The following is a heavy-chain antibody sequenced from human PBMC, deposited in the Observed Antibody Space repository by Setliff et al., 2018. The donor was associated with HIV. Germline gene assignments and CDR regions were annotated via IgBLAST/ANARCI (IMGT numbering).Heavy chain of an antibody. CDR2: IWYDGSNK. CDR1: GFTFSSYG. J-gene: IGHJ4*02. Sequence: GGSLRLSCAASGFTFSSYGMHWVRQAPGKGLEWVAVIWYDGSNKYYADSVKGRFTISRDNSKNTLYLQMNSLRAEDTAVYYCARRRVGATTDYWGQGTLVTVSS. CDR3: ARRRVGATTDY. V-gene: IGHV3-33*01. D-gene: IGHD1-26*01.